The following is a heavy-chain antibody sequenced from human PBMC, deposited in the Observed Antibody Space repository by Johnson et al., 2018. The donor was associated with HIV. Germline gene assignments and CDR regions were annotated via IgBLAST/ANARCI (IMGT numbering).Heavy chain of an antibody. V-gene: IGHV3-11*01. J-gene: IGHJ3*02. CDR3: AKEGGNAYGDEVGFAFDI. D-gene: IGHD4-17*01. CDR1: GFTFSDYY. Sequence: QVQLVESGGRLVKPGGSLRLSCAASGFTFSDYYMSWIRQAPGKGLEWVSYISSSGNTIYYADSVKGRITVSRDNAKNSLYLQMKSLRTEDTALYYWAKEGGNAYGDEVGFAFDIWGQGTMVTVSS. CDR2: ISSSGNTI.